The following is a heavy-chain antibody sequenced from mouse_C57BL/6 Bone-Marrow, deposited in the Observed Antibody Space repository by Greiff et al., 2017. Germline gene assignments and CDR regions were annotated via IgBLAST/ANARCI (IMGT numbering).Heavy chain of an antibody. CDR2: INPSSGYT. CDR1: GYTFTSYW. D-gene: IGHD2-4*01. J-gene: IGHJ3*01. Sequence: QVQLKESGAELAKPGASVKLSCKASGYTFTSYWMHWVKQRPGQGLEWIGYINPSSGYTKYNQKFKDKATLTADKSSSTAYMQLSSLPSEDSAVYYCARSYDYDGAWFAYWGQGTLVTVSA. V-gene: IGHV1-7*01. CDR3: ARSYDYDGAWFAY.